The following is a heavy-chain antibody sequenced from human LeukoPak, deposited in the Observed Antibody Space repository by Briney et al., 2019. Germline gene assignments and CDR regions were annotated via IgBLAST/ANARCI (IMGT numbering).Heavy chain of an antibody. V-gene: IGHV1-18*01. D-gene: IGHD3-22*01. CDR1: GYTFTSYG. Sequence: ASVKVSCKASGYTFTSYGISWVRQAPGQGLEWMGWISAYNGNTNYAQKLQGRVAMTTDTSTSTAYMELRSLRSDDTAVYYCARGRTRTYYYDSSGYNYWGQGTLVTVSS. CDR3: ARGRTRTYYYDSSGYNY. CDR2: ISAYNGNT. J-gene: IGHJ4*02.